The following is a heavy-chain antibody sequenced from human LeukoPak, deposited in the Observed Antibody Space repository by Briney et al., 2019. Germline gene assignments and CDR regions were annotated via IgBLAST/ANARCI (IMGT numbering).Heavy chain of an antibody. Sequence: SQTLSLTCAISGDSVSSNSAAWNWIRQSPSRGLEWLGRTYYRSKWYNDYAVSVKSRITINPDTSKNQFSLQLNSVTPEDTAVYYCARGLGNMVRGAMGYVDLWGRGTLVTVSS. J-gene: IGHJ2*01. CDR3: ARGLGNMVRGAMGYVDL. V-gene: IGHV6-1*01. CDR1: GDSVSSNSAA. CDR2: TYYRSKWYN. D-gene: IGHD3-10*01.